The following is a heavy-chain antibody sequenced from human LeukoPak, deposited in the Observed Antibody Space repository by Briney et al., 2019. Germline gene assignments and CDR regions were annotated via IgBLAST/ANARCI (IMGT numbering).Heavy chain of an antibody. CDR1: GYTFTGHY. Sequence: GASVKVSRKASGYTFTGHYIQWVRQAPGQGLEWMGRINPQSGGTKYARNFQGRVTMTRDTSISTVYMELSRLRSDDTAAYYCARDLPYSSSSGPYSYYMDVWGKGTTVTVSS. CDR2: INPQSGGT. V-gene: IGHV1-2*06. CDR3: ARDLPYSSSSGPYSYYMDV. D-gene: IGHD6-6*01. J-gene: IGHJ6*03.